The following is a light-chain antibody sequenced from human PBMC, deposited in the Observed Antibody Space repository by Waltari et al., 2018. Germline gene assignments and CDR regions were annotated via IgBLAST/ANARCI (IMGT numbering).Light chain of an antibody. CDR1: QRVSSN. V-gene: IGKV3-15*01. Sequence: EIVMTQSPATLSVSPGERATLSCRASQRVSSNLAWYQQKPGQAPRLLIYGASTRATGIPARFSGSGSGTVFTLTITSLQSEDFAIYYCQQYNNWPPIYTFGQGTKLDIK. CDR3: QQYNNWPPIYT. J-gene: IGKJ2*01. CDR2: GAS.